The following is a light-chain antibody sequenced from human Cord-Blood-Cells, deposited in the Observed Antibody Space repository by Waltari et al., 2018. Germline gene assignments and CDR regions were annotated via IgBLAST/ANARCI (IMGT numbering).Light chain of an antibody. CDR1: QSVSSSY. CDR3: QQYSSSPPIT. J-gene: IGKJ5*01. Sequence: EIVLTQSPGTLSLSPGERATLSCRASQSVSSSYLAWYQQKPGQAPRLLIYGASSRATGIPYRFSGSGSGTDFTLTISRLEPEDFAVYYCQQYSSSPPITFGQGTRLEIK. V-gene: IGKV3-20*01. CDR2: GAS.